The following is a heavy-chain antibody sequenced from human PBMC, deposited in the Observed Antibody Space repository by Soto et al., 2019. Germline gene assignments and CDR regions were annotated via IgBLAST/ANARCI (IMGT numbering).Heavy chain of an antibody. J-gene: IGHJ6*02. V-gene: IGHV3-74*01. D-gene: IGHD3-3*01. CDR2: INSDGSST. CDR1: GFTFSSYW. Sequence: EVQLVESGGGLVQPGGSMRLSCAASGFTFSSYWMHWVRQAPGKGLVWVSRINSDGSSTSYADSVKGRFTISRDNAKNTLYLQMNSLRAEDTAVYYCARAYDLWSGYYRSYYYGMDVWGQGTTVTVSS. CDR3: ARAYDLWSGYYRSYYYGMDV.